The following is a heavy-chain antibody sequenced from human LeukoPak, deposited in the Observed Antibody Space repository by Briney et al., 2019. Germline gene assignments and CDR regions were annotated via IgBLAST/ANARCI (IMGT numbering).Heavy chain of an antibody. Sequence: GASVKVSCKASGYTFTSYYMHRVRQAPGQGLEWMGIINPSGGSTSYAQKFRGRVTMTRDTSTSTVYMELSSLRSEDTAVYYCARDQGISRYFDLWGRGTLVTVSS. CDR1: GYTFTSYY. D-gene: IGHD3-10*01. CDR3: ARDQGISRYFDL. CDR2: INPSGGST. V-gene: IGHV1-46*01. J-gene: IGHJ2*01.